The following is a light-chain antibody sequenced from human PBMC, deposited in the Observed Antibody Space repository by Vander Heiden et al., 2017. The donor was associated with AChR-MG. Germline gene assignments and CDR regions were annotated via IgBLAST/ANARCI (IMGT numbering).Light chain of an antibody. Sequence: DIQLTQSPSSLSASVGDRVTITCRASQTVSTYLNWYQQKPGKAPKLLIYAASTLQSGVPSRFSGSGSGTDFTLTINSLQPEDFATYYCQQSYRTRWTFGQWTKVDLK. CDR3: QQSYRTRWT. CDR2: AAS. V-gene: IGKV1-39*01. J-gene: IGKJ1*01. CDR1: QTVSTY.